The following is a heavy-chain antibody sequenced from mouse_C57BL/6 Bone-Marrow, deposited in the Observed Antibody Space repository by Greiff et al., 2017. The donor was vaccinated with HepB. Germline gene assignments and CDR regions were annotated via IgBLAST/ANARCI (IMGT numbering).Heavy chain of an antibody. CDR2: INPYNGGT. CDR3: AKGGVTTEGGNYFDY. Sequence: EVQLQQSGPVLVKPGASVKMSCKASGYTFTDYYMNWVKQSHGKSLEWIGVINPYNGGTSYNQKFKGKATLTVDKSSSTAYMELNSLTSEDSAVYYCAKGGVTTEGGNYFDYWGQGTTLTVSS. J-gene: IGHJ2*01. D-gene: IGHD2-2*01. CDR1: GYTFTDYY. V-gene: IGHV1-19*01.